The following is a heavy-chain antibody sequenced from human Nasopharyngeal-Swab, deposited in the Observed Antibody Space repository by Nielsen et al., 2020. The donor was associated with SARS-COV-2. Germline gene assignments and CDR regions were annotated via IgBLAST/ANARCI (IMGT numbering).Heavy chain of an antibody. CDR3: AKQPAADYGMDV. CDR2: ISWNSGSI. D-gene: IGHD2-2*01. Sequence: SLKISCAASGFTFDDYAMHWVRQAPGKGLEWVSGISWNSGSIGYADSVKGRFTISRDNAKNSLYLQMNSLRAEDTALYYCAKQPAADYGMDVWGRGTTVTVSS. CDR1: GFTFDDYA. J-gene: IGHJ6*02. V-gene: IGHV3-9*01.